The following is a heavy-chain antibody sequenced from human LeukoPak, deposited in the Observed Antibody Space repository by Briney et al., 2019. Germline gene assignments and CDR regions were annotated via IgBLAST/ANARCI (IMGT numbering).Heavy chain of an antibody. V-gene: IGHV3-30*02. CDR3: AKGVLAYCGGDCYSPFDY. Sequence: PGGSLRLSCAASGFTFSSYGMHWVRQAPGKGLEWVAFIRYDGSNKYYADSVKGRFTISRDNSKNTLYLQMNSPRAEDTAVYYCAKGVLAYCGGDCYSPFDYWGQGTLVTVSS. D-gene: IGHD2-21*01. CDR1: GFTFSSYG. CDR2: IRYDGSNK. J-gene: IGHJ4*02.